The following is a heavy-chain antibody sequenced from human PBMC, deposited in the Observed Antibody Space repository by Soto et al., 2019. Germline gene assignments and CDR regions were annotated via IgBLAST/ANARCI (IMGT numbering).Heavy chain of an antibody. V-gene: IGHV1-18*01. J-gene: IGHJ4*02. D-gene: IGHD3-22*01. Sequence: QVQLVQSGAEVKKPGASVKVSCKASGYTFTSYGISWVRQAPGQGLEWMGWISAYNGNTNYAQKLQGRVTMTTDTSXXTAYMELRSLRSDDTAVYYCARSYYYDSSGPQFDYWGQGTLVTVSS. CDR3: ARSYYYDSSGPQFDY. CDR2: ISAYNGNT. CDR1: GYTFTSYG.